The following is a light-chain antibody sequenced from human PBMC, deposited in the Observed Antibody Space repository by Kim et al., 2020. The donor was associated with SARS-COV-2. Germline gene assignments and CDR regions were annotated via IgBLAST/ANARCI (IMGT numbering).Light chain of an antibody. Sequence: GLSVTISSTGTSSDVGGYNYVSWYQQHPGKAPKLMIYEVSKRPSGVPDRFSGSKSGNTASPTVSGLQAEDEADYYCSSYAGSNNVVFGGGTKLTVL. CDR3: SSYAGSNNVV. CDR1: SSDVGGYNY. V-gene: IGLV2-8*01. J-gene: IGLJ2*01. CDR2: EVS.